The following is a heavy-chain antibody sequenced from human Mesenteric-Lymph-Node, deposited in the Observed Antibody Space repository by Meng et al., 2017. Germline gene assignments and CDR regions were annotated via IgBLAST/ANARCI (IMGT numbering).Heavy chain of an antibody. CDR2: IYPGDSDT. Sequence: KVSCKGSGYSFTSYWIGWVRQMPGKGLEWMGIIYPGDSDTRYSPSFQGQVTISADKSISTAYLQWSSLKASDTAMYYCARGRCSGGSCYSTDAFDIWGQGTMVTVSS. D-gene: IGHD2-15*01. V-gene: IGHV5-51*01. CDR3: ARGRCSGGSCYSTDAFDI. J-gene: IGHJ3*02. CDR1: GYSFTSYW.